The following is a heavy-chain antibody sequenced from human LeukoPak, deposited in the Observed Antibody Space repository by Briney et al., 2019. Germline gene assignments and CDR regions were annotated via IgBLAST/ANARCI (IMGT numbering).Heavy chain of an antibody. D-gene: IGHD3-22*01. J-gene: IGHJ4*02. Sequence: GGSLSLSCAASGFTFSNYAMHWVRQAPGQGLEWVAVIWYDGSNKYYADSVKGRLTISRDNSKNTVYLQMNSLRAEDTASDYCVQGSPDSSGHYPPHYWGQGTLVTVSS. CDR1: GFTFSNYA. V-gene: IGHV3-33*06. CDR3: VQGSPDSSGHYPPHY. CDR2: IWYDGSNK.